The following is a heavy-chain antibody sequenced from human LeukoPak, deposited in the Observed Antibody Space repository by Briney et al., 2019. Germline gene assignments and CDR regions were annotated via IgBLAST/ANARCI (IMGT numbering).Heavy chain of an antibody. D-gene: IGHD4-17*01. V-gene: IGHV4-4*07. CDR3: ARAADYGDSNFDY. J-gene: IGHJ4*02. Sequence: SETLSLTCTVSGGSISTYYWSWIRQPAGKGLEWIGRIYPGGSTDYNPSLKSRVTILVDTSKNHFSLRLTSVTAADTAVYFCARAADYGDSNFDYWGQGTLVTVSS. CDR1: GGSISTYY. CDR2: IYPGGST.